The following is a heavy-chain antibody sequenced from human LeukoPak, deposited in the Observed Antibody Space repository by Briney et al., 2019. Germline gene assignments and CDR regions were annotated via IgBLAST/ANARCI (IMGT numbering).Heavy chain of an antibody. CDR3: ASFGPREGYYYYYMDV. J-gene: IGHJ6*03. CDR1: GYTFTGYY. Sequence: ASVKVSCKASGYTFTGYYMHWVRQAPGQGLEWMGRINPNSGGTNYAQKFQGSVTMTRDTSISTAYMELSRLRSDDTAVYYCASFGPREGYYYYYMDVWGKGTTVTVSS. D-gene: IGHD1-26*01. CDR2: INPNSGGT. V-gene: IGHV1-2*06.